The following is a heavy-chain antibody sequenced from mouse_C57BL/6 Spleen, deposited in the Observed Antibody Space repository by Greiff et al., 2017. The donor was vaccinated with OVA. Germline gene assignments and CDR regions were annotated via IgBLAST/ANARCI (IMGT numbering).Heavy chain of an antibody. Sequence: EVKLVESGAELVRPGASVKLSCTASGFNIKDDYMHWVKQRPEQGLEWIGWIDPENGDTEYASKFQGKATITADTSSNTAYLQLSSLTSEDTAVYYCTTRERDYWGQGTSVTVSS. CDR2: IDPENGDT. CDR1: GFNIKDDY. J-gene: IGHJ4*01. V-gene: IGHV14-4*01. CDR3: TTRERDY.